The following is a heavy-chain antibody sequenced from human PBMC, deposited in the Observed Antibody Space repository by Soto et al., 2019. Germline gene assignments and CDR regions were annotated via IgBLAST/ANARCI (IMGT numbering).Heavy chain of an antibody. V-gene: IGHV4-34*01. J-gene: IGHJ6*02. Sequence: QVQLQQWGAGLLKPSETLSLTCAVYGGSFTGYYWSWIRQPPGKGPEWIGEINHRGSTNYNPSLKGRVTISVDTSKNQFALNLNSLTAADTAVYYCARGSRVKIPAASGRDYYYQGLDVWGQGTAVTVSS. CDR1: GGSFTGYY. CDR2: INHRGST. D-gene: IGHD6-25*01. CDR3: ARGSRVKIPAASGRDYYYQGLDV.